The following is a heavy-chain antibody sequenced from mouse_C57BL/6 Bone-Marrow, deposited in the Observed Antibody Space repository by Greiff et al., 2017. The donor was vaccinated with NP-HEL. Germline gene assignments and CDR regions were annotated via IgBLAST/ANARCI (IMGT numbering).Heavy chain of an antibody. J-gene: IGHJ3*01. CDR1: GFTFSDYG. V-gene: IGHV5-17*01. CDR3: ARGDGYAAWCAY. CDR2: ISSGSSTI. D-gene: IGHD2-2*01. Sequence: EVQLVESGGGLVKPGGSLKLSCAASGFTFSDYGMHWVRQAPEKGLEWVAYISSGSSTIYYADTVKGRFTISRDNAKNTLFLQMTSLRSEDTAMYYCARGDGYAAWCAYWGQGTLVTVSA.